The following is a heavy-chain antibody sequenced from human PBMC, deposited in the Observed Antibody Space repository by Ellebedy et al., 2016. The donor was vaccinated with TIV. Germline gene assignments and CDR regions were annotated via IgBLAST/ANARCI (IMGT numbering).Heavy chain of an antibody. V-gene: IGHV2-70*01. J-gene: IGHJ4*02. Sequence: SGPTLVKPTQTLTLTCTFSGFSLSTSGMCVSWIRQPPGKALEWLALIDWDDDIYYSTSLKTRLTISKDTSKNQVVLTMTNMDPVDTATYYCAREYYDFWSGSYTFDYWGQGTLVTVSS. CDR3: AREYYDFWSGSYTFDY. CDR2: IDWDDDI. D-gene: IGHD3-3*01. CDR1: GFSLSTSGMC.